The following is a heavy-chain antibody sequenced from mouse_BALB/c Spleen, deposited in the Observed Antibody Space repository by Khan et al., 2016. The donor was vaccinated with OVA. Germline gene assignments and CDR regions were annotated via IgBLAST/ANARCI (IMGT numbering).Heavy chain of an antibody. Sequence: EVQLQESGGDLVKPGGSLKLSCAASGFNFSTYGMSWVRQSPDKRLEWVATVSTGGSYTNYPDSVKGRVTISRDKATNTLYLQMSGLRSEDTAMFYWTRLAYYYGSGGFTYWGQGTLVTVSA. CDR3: TRLAYYYGSGGFTY. V-gene: IGHV5-6*01. D-gene: IGHD1-1*01. J-gene: IGHJ3*01. CDR2: VSTGGSYT. CDR1: GFNFSTYG.